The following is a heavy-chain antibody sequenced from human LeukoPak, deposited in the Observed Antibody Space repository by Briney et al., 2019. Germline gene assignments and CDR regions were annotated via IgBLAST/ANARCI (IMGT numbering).Heavy chain of an antibody. V-gene: IGHV3-30*02. CDR3: ARDSRHFVVVSGMTDHYMDV. D-gene: IGHD2-21*01. Sequence: PGGSLRLSCVASGFTFSSFGMHWVRQAPGKGLDWVAFVKYDGISEFYTDSVKGRFRISRDDSQSTVYLQMNSLKPEDTAVYYCARDSRHFVVVSGMTDHYMDVWGKGATVTISS. J-gene: IGHJ6*03. CDR1: GFTFSSFG. CDR2: VKYDGISE.